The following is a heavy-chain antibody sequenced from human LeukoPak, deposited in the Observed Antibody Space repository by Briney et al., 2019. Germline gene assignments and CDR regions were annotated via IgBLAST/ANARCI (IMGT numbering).Heavy chain of an antibody. CDR1: GFTFSSYA. CDR3: ARGPPTYYYDSSGGPRRLLLGTRNYFDY. D-gene: IGHD3-22*01. J-gene: IGHJ4*02. Sequence: GGSPRLSCAASGFTFSSYAMHWARQAPGKGLEWVAVISYDGSNKYYADSVKGRFTISRDNSKNTLYLQMNSLRAEDTAVYYCARGPPTYYYDSSGGPRRLLLGTRNYFDYWGQGTLVTVSS. CDR2: ISYDGSNK. V-gene: IGHV3-30*04.